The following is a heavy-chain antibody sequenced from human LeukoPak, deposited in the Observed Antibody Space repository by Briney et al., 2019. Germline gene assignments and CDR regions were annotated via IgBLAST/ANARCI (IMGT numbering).Heavy chain of an antibody. CDR2: IVVGSGNT. CDR3: AAESHCSSTSCYN. D-gene: IGHD2-2*02. J-gene: IGHJ4*02. Sequence: ASVKVSCKASGLTFTSSAMQWVRQARGPRLEWIGWIVVGSGNTNYAQKFQERVTITRDMSTSTAYMELRSLRSEDTAVYYCAAESHCSSTSCYNWGQGTLVTVSS. CDR1: GLTFTSSA. V-gene: IGHV1-58*02.